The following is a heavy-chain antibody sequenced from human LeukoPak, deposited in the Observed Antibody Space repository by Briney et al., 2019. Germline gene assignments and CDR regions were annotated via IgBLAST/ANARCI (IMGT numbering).Heavy chain of an antibody. CDR1: GFTLSSYA. D-gene: IGHD3-10*02. CDR2: ISGSGGST. CDR3: AKCSGSYIDY. J-gene: IGHJ4*02. V-gene: IGHV3-23*01. Sequence: GVSLRLSCAASGFTLSSYAMSWVRQAPGKGLECVSAISGSGGSTYYADSVKGRFTISRDHSKKTLYLQMNSMRAEDTAVYYCAKCSGSYIDYWGQGTLVTVSS.